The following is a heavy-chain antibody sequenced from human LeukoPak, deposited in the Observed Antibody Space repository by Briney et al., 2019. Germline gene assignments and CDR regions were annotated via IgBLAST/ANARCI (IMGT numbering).Heavy chain of an antibody. V-gene: IGHV1-3*01. D-gene: IGHD4-23*01. CDR3: ARGTSDYGGIDY. CDR1: GYTVTSYA. Sequence: ASVKVSCKASGYTVTSYAMHWVRQAPGQRLEWMGWINAGNGNTKYSQKFQGRVTITRDTSASTAYMELSSLRSEDTAVYYCARGTSDYGGIDYWGQGTLVTVSS. J-gene: IGHJ4*02. CDR2: INAGNGNT.